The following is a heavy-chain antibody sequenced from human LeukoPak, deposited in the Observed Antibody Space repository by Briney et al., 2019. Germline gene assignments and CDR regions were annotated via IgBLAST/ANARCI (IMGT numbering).Heavy chain of an antibody. CDR3: VGRGLYGGTWLFEY. D-gene: IGHD2-8*01. CDR2: IYHDRTT. V-gene: IGHV4-4*02. Sequence: SETLSLTCTVSGDSITAPKWWSWARQAPGEGLEWIGEIYHDRTTSFNPSLKSRLTISVDKSANQFFLNLNSVSATDTAVYYCVGRGLYGGTWLFEYWGQGALVTVSS. J-gene: IGHJ4*02. CDR1: GDSITAPKW.